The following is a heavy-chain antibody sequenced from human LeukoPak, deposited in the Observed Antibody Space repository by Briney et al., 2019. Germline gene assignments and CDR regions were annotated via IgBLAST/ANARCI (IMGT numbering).Heavy chain of an antibody. D-gene: IGHD2-2*01. CDR2: INHSGST. Sequence: SETLSLTCAVYGGSFSGYYWSWIRQPPGKGLEWIGEINHSGSTNYNPSLKSRVTISVDTSKNQFSLKLSSVTAADTAVYYCATASAHASGYCSSTSCRYYNWFDPWGQGTLVTVSS. V-gene: IGHV4-34*01. J-gene: IGHJ5*02. CDR1: GGSFSGYY. CDR3: ATASAHASGYCSSTSCRYYNWFDP.